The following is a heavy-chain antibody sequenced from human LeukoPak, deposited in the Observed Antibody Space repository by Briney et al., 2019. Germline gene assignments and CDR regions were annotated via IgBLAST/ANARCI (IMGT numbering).Heavy chain of an antibody. V-gene: IGHV1-69*06. J-gene: IGHJ6*04. Sequence: SVKVSCKASGGTFSSYAISWVRQAPGQGLEWKGGIIPIFGTANYAQKFQGRVTITADKSTSTAYMELSSLRSEDTAVYYCATSTHCSGGSCYQAEDYYYYGMEVWGKGTTVTVSS. CDR1: GGTFSSYA. CDR3: ATSTHCSGGSCYQAEDYYYYGMEV. CDR2: IIPIFGTA. D-gene: IGHD2-15*01.